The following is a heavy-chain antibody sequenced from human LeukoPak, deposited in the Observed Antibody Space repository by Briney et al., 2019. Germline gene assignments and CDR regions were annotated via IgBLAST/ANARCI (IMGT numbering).Heavy chain of an antibody. D-gene: IGHD3-16*01. J-gene: IGHJ4*02. V-gene: IGHV4-34*01. CDR1: GGSFSGYY. CDR2: INHSGST. CDR3: ARDGPIGVYY. Sequence: SETLSLTCVVYGGSFSGYYWSWIRQPPGKGLEWIGEINHSGSTNYNPSLKSRVTISVDTSKNQFSLKLSSVTAADTAVYYCARDGPIGVYYWGQGTLVTVSS.